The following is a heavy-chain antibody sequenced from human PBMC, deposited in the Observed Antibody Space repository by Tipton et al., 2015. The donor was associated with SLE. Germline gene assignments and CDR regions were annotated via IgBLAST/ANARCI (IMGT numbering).Heavy chain of an antibody. CDR1: GGSISSGDYY. J-gene: IGHJ4*02. V-gene: IGHV4-61*08. D-gene: IGHD2-2*01. CDR3: ARTEWYQSFDY. Sequence: TLSLTCTVSGGSISSGDYYWSWIRQPPGKGLEWIGYICYSGSTNYNPSLRSRVTMSVDTSKNQFSLKLSSVTAADTAMYYCARTEWYQSFDYWGQGTLVTVSS. CDR2: ICYSGST.